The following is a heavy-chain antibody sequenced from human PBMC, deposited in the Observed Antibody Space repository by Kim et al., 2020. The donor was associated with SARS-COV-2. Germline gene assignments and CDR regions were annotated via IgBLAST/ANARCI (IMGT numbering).Heavy chain of an antibody. CDR2: INHSGST. CDR1: GGSFSGYY. Sequence: SETLSLTCAVYGGSFSGYYWSWIRQPPGKGLEWIGEINHSGSTNYNPSLKSRVTISVDTSKNQFSLKLSSVTAADTAVYYCANLHQGGSRGQRGQKTKTRDYWGQGTLVTVSS. J-gene: IGHJ4*02. V-gene: IGHV4-34*01. D-gene: IGHD6-13*01. CDR3: ANLHQGGSRGQRGQKTKTRDY.